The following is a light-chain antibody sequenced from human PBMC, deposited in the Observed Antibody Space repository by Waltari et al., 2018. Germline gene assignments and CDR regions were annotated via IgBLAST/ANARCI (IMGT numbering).Light chain of an antibody. CDR1: QSVSAN. CDR3: QQYNMWPRT. CDR2: RAS. Sequence: EIVMTQSPATLSVSPGEGATLSCRASQSVSANLAWYQQKPGQAPRLLIYRASTRATGIPATFSGSGSGTEFTLTIRSLQSEDFAIYYCQQYNMWPRTFGQGTKVEIK. V-gene: IGKV3-15*01. J-gene: IGKJ1*01.